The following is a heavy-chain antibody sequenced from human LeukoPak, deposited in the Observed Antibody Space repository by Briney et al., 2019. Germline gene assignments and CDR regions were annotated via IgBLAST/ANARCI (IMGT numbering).Heavy chain of an antibody. Sequence: ASVKVSCKASGYTFTGYYMHWVRQAPGQGLEWMGWINPNSGGTNYAQKFQGWVTMTRDTSISTAYTELSRLRSDDTAVYYCAIRGKSYDSSGYYGRYFQHWGQGTLVTVSS. CDR3: AIRGKSYDSSGYYGRYFQH. CDR1: GYTFTGYY. D-gene: IGHD3-22*01. CDR2: INPNSGGT. J-gene: IGHJ1*01. V-gene: IGHV1-2*04.